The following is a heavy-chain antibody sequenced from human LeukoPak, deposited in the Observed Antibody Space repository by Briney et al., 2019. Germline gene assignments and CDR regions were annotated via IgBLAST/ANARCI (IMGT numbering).Heavy chain of an antibody. J-gene: IGHJ6*02. V-gene: IGHV3-11*01. CDR1: GFTFSDYY. D-gene: IGHD2-2*02. Sequence: GGSLRLSCAASGFTFSDYYMSWLRQAPGKGLEWVSYISSSGSTIYYADSVKGRFTISRDNAKNSLYLQMNSLRAEDTAVYYCARDTCSGTSCYRDYYYGMDVWGQGTTVTVSS. CDR3: ARDTCSGTSCYRDYYYGMDV. CDR2: ISSSGSTI.